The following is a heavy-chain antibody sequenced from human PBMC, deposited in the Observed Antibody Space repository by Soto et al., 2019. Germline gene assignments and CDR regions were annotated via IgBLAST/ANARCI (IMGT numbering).Heavy chain of an antibody. Sequence: GGSLRLSCAASGFTFSSYAMRWVRQAPGKGLEWVSAISGSGGSTYYADSVKGRFTISRDNSKNTLYLQMNSLRAEDTAVYYCAILHSGYPPIFDYWGQGTLVTVSS. CDR1: GFTFSSYA. J-gene: IGHJ4*02. CDR3: AILHSGYPPIFDY. D-gene: IGHD3-22*01. CDR2: ISGSGGST. V-gene: IGHV3-23*01.